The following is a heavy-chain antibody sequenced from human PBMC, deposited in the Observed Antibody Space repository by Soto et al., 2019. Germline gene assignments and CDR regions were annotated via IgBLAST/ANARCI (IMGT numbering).Heavy chain of an antibody. CDR3: ARQTGSYYEIWLDP. D-gene: IGHD3-10*01. V-gene: IGHV4-31*03. J-gene: IGHJ5*02. CDR1: GGSISSGDYY. Sequence: SETLSLTCTVSGGSISSGDYYWSWIRQHPGKGLEWIGYIYYSVTTYYNPSLKSRVTISADTSKNQFSLNLSSVTAADTAVYYCARQTGSYYEIWLDPWGQGTLVTV. CDR2: IYYSVTT.